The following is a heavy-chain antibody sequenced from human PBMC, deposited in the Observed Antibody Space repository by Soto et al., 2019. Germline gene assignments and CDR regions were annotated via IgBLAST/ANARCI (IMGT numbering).Heavy chain of an antibody. CDR1: GYTFTSYA. D-gene: IGHD2-15*01. CDR2: INAGNGNT. J-gene: IGHJ4*02. CDR3: ARAPGGPDGPGDY. Sequence: QVQLVQSGAEVKKPGASVKVSCKASGYTFTSYAMHWVRQAPGQRLEWMGWINAGNGNTKFSQKFQGRVTITRDTSASTAYMELGSLSSEDTAVDYCARAPGGPDGPGDYWGQGTLVTVSS. V-gene: IGHV1-3*01.